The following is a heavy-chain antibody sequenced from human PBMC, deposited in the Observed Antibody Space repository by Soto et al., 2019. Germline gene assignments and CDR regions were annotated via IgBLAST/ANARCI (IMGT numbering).Heavy chain of an antibody. CDR2: INPSGGST. CDR3: ARGYCSSSSCSSDNWFDP. Sequence: QVQLVQSGAEVKKPGASVKVSCKASGYIFTSYYIHWVRQAPGQGLEWMGRINPSGGSTTYARKFQGRVTMTRDTSTSTVYMELNSLRSEDTAVYYCARGYCSSSSCSSDNWFDPWGQGTLVTVSS. CDR1: GYIFTSYY. D-gene: IGHD2-2*01. J-gene: IGHJ5*02. V-gene: IGHV1-46*01.